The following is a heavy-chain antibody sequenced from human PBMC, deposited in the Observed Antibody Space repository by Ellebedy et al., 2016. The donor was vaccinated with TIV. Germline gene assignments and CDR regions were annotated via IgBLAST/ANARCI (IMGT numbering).Heavy chain of an antibody. D-gene: IGHD5/OR15-5a*01. Sequence: AASVKVSCKASGYTFTDSYIHWVRQASGQGLEWMGWIYPASGATNFAQKFQGKVTLTRDASISTAYVEVSGLQSDDTAVYYSARIALYDSVYYDFDSWGQGTLVTVSS. CDR1: GYTFTDSY. J-gene: IGHJ4*02. CDR2: IYPASGAT. CDR3: ARIALYDSVYYDFDS. V-gene: IGHV1-2*02.